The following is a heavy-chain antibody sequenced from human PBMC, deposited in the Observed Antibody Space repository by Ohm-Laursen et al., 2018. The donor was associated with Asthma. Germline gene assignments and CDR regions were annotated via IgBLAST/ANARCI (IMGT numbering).Heavy chain of an antibody. D-gene: IGHD3-22*01. Sequence: SETLSLTCTVSGGSISSSSYYWGWIRHPPGKGLEWIGSIYYSGSTYYNPSLKSRVTISVYTSKNQFSLKLSSLTAEDTAVYYCARSYYCDSSGYYWDYGMNVWGQGTTVTVSS. CDR1: GGSISSSSYY. J-gene: IGHJ6*02. CDR3: ARSYYCDSSGYYWDYGMNV. V-gene: IGHV4-39*07. CDR2: IYYSGST.